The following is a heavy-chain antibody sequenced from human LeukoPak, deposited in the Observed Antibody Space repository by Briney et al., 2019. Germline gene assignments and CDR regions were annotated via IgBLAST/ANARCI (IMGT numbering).Heavy chain of an antibody. CDR1: GGTFSSYA. CDR2: IIPIFGTA. CDR3: ARLWFGELAIDY. J-gene: IGHJ4*02. V-gene: IGHV1-69*13. Sequence: GASVKVSCKASGGTFSSYAISWVRQAPGQGLEWMGGIIPIFGTANYAQKFQGRVTITADESTSTAYMELSRLRSDDTAVYYCARLWFGELAIDYWGQGTLVTVSS. D-gene: IGHD3-10*01.